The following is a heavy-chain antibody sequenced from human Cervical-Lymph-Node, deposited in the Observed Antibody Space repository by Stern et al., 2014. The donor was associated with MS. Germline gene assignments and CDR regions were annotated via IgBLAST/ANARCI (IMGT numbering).Heavy chain of an antibody. CDR1: GGSISSRSNW. CDR3: ARMMSVSGIGMDV. CDR2: INQSGTT. D-gene: IGHD3-16*01. V-gene: IGHV4-4*02. J-gene: IGHJ6*02. Sequence: VQLVESGPGLVKPSGTLSLTCAVSGGSISSRSNWWTWVRQPPGKGLEWIGEINQSGTTNYNPSLKRRVTISVDKSKTQFSLKVRSVTAADTAVYYCARMMSVSGIGMDVWGQGTTVTVSS.